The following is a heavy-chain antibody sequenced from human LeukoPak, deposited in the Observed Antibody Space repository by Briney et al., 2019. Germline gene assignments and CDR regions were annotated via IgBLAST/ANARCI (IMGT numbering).Heavy chain of an antibody. CDR1: GLTFSDYY. D-gene: IGHD3-22*01. V-gene: IGHV3-11*04. Sequence: GGSLRLFCAASGLTFSDYYMSWIRQAPGKGLEWVSYISSSGNTIYYADSVKGRFTISRDNAKNSLYLQMNSLRAEDTAVYYCARDAYYYDSSGYYVYWGQGTLVTVSS. CDR2: ISSSGNTI. CDR3: ARDAYYYDSSGYYVY. J-gene: IGHJ4*02.